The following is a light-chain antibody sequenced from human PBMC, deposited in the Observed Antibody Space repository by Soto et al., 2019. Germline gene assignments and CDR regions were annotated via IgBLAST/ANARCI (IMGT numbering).Light chain of an antibody. CDR1: NSNIGNNY. J-gene: IGLJ3*02. V-gene: IGLV1-51*02. Sequence: QSVLTQPPSVSAAPGQEVTIACSGNNSNIGNNYVSWYQQVPGKAPKILIYENKKRPSGTPDRFSGSKSGTSATLGITGLQAGDEADYYCATWDRSLTAKVFGGGTKVTVL. CDR2: ENK. CDR3: ATWDRSLTAKV.